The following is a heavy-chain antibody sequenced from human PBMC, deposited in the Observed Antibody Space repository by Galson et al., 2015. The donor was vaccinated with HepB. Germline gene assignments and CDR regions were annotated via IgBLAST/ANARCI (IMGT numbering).Heavy chain of an antibody. Sequence: SLRLSCAASGFTFSDYYMSWIRQAPGKGLEWLSYIRASTIYTNYADSVKGRFTISRDNAKNSLNPQMNSLRAEDTAVYYCARVADADYGDHTHFDSWGQGTLVTVSS. D-gene: IGHD4-17*01. CDR1: GFTFSDYY. J-gene: IGHJ4*02. CDR2: IRASTIYT. V-gene: IGHV3-11*06. CDR3: ARVADADYGDHTHFDS.